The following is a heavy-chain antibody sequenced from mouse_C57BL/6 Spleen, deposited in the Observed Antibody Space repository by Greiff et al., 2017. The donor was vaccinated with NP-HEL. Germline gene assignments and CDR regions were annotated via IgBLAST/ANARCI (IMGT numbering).Heavy chain of an antibody. J-gene: IGHJ2*01. CDR1: GYSFTSYY. CDR3: AKITRENYFDY. V-gene: IGHV1-66*01. Sequence: QVQLKESGPELVKPGASVKISCKASGYSFTSYYIHWVKQRPGQGLEWIGWIYPGSGNTKYNEKFKGKATLTADTSSSTAYMQLSSLTSEDSAVYYCAKITRENYFDYWGQGTTLTVSS. D-gene: IGHD1-1*01. CDR2: IYPGSGNT.